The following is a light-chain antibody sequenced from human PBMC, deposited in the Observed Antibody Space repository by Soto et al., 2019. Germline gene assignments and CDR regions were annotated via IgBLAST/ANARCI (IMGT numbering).Light chain of an antibody. V-gene: IGKV3-15*01. CDR2: GAS. CDR3: QQYNNGPPMGT. Sequence: EIVMTQSPATLSVSPGDRATLSCRASQSVNINLAWYQQTPGQAPRLLIQGASTRATGTPARFSGSGSGTEFTLTISSLQSEDFAVYYCQQYNNGPPMGTFGGGTKVDIK. CDR1: QSVNIN. J-gene: IGKJ4*01.